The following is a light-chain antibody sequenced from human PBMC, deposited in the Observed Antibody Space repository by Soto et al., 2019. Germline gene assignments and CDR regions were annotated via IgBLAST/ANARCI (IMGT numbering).Light chain of an antibody. V-gene: IGKV3-20*01. CDR1: QSVSSSY. Sequence: EIVLTQSPATLSLSPGERATLSCRASQSVSSSYLAWYQQKPGQAPRLLIYGASSRATGIPVRFIGSGSGTDFTLTITRLEPEDFAVYYCQQYGGSPITFGLGTRLEIK. CDR3: QQYGGSPIT. CDR2: GAS. J-gene: IGKJ5*01.